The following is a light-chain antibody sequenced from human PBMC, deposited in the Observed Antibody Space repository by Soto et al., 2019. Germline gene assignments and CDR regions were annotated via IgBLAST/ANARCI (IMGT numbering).Light chain of an antibody. CDR1: GSAVGTYNL. CDR3: CSYVDTSAFVR. J-gene: IGLJ3*02. Sequence: QSALTQPPSAPGSPGQSITISCTGTGSAVGTYNLVSWYQQHPGKAPNLIIYEGNKRPSGVSRRFSGSKSANTASLTISGLQAEDEAEYYCCSYVDTSAFVRFGGGTKLTVL. CDR2: EGN. V-gene: IGLV2-23*03.